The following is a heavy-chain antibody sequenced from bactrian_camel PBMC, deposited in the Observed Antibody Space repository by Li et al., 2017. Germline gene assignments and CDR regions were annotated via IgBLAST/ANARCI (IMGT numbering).Heavy chain of an antibody. Sequence: HVQLVESGGASVQAGGSLRLSCAASGYRHSSGVCAGWFRQAPGKALEWISDINSSGGNRNYADSVKGRCTISSNNAKNTLYLQLNSLKTEDTAMYYCVKEFGVYSNWYYDYWGQGTQVTVS. D-gene: IGHD6*01. CDR2: INSSGGNR. V-gene: IGHV3S1*01. J-gene: IGHJ4*01. CDR1: GYRHSSGVC. CDR3: VKEFGVYSNWYYDY.